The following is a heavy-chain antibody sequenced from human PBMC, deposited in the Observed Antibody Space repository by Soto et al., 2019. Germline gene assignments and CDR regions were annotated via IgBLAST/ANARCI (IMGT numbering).Heavy chain of an antibody. CDR3: ARDTQIRISAAIWWFDP. CDR1: GYSFTRYY. Sequence: ASVKVSCKASGYSFTRYYINWVRQAPGQGLEWMGRIIPILGIANYAQKIQGRVTITADKSTSTAYMELSSLRSEDTAVYYCARDTQIRISAAIWWFDPWGQGTLVTVSS. J-gene: IGHJ5*02. V-gene: IGHV1-69*04. D-gene: IGHD6-13*01. CDR2: IIPILGIA.